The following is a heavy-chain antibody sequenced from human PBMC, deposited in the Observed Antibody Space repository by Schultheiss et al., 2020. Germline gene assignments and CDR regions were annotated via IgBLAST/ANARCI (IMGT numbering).Heavy chain of an antibody. V-gene: IGHV4-39*07. D-gene: IGHD6-13*01. Sequence: SETLSLTCTVSGGSISSGGYYWSWIRQPPGKGLEWIGSMYPSGSTYYNPSLESRITMLIDTSKNQFSLKLSSMTAADTAVYYCTRAAAGYYYLDYWGQGTLVTVSS. J-gene: IGHJ4*02. CDR3: TRAAAGYYYLDY. CDR2: MYPSGST. CDR1: GGSISSGGYY.